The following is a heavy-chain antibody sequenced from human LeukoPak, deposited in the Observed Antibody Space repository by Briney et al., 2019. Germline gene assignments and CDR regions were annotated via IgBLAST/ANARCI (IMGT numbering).Heavy chain of an antibody. Sequence: ASVKVSCKASGYPFTTHYMHWVRQAPGQGLEWMGVVNPTNTGTTYAQRFQGRVTMTADPSTSTVYMVLGSLRSEDTAVYYCARAGRGLRFFDWLTYDYWGQGTLVTVSS. D-gene: IGHD3-9*01. CDR2: VNPTNTGT. J-gene: IGHJ4*02. V-gene: IGHV1-46*01. CDR3: ARAGRGLRFFDWLTYDY. CDR1: GYPFTTHY.